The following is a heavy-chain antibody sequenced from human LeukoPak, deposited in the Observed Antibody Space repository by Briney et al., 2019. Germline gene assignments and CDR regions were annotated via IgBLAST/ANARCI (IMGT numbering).Heavy chain of an antibody. CDR1: GYTFTSYG. CDR2: ISAYNGNT. D-gene: IGHD2-2*01. V-gene: IGHV1-18*01. J-gene: IGHJ5*02. Sequence: ASVKVSCKASGYTFTSYGISWVRQAPGQGLEWMGWISAYNGNTNYAQKLQGRVTMTTDTSTSTAYMELRSLRSDDTAVYYCARAESRTSFNWFDPWGQGTLVTVSS. CDR3: ARAESRTSFNWFDP.